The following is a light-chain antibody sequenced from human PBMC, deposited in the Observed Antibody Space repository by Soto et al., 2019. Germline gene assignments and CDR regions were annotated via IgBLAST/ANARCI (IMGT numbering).Light chain of an antibody. CDR3: SSYTTIKTVV. CDR1: SSDIGTYKD. CDR2: EVS. V-gene: IGLV2-14*01. Sequence: QSALTQPDSVSGSPGQSITISCTGTSSDIGTYKDVSWFQHHPGKAPKLIIFEVSNRPSGISERFSGFKSANTAYLTISGVQPEDEADYHCSSYTTIKTVVFGGGTKLTVL. J-gene: IGLJ2*01.